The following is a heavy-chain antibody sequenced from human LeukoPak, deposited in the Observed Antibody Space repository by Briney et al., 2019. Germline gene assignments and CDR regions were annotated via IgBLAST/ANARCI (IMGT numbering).Heavy chain of an antibody. D-gene: IGHD3-10*01. J-gene: IGHJ4*02. CDR1: GGSISSRW. Sequence: SETLSLTCAVSGGSISSRWWSWVRQPPGKGLEWIGEIYHSGNTNYNPSLKSRVTISVDTSKNQFSLKLSSVTAADTAVFYCVRYVVYGSGIYYFDYWGQGTLVTVSS. CDR2: IYHSGNT. V-gene: IGHV4-4*02. CDR3: VRYVVYGSGIYYFDY.